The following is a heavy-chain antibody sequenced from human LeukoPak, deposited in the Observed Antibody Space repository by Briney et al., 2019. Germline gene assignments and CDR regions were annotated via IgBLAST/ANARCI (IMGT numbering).Heavy chain of an antibody. Sequence: ASVKVSCKPSGYIFTDYYIHWVRQAPGQGLEWMAWINPNTGEKRYSQKLQDRVTLSSARSTSTAYLEMDGLTSDDTAIYYCARGSPASGRFPFEFWGQGTLVTVSS. CDR2: INPNTGEK. CDR1: GYIFTDYY. CDR3: ARGSPASGRFPFEF. D-gene: IGHD3-3*01. V-gene: IGHV1-2*02. J-gene: IGHJ4*02.